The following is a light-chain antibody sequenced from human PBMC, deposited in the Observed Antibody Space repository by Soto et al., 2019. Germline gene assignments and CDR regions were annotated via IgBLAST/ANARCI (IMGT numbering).Light chain of an antibody. V-gene: IGLV2-14*01. J-gene: IGLJ1*01. CDR2: DVS. CDR3: SSYTSSSTLLYV. Sequence: QSALTQPASVSVSPGQSITISCTGTSSDVGGYNYVSWYQQHPGKAPKLTIYDVSNRPSGVSNRFSGSKSGNTASLTISGLQAEDEADYYCSSYTSSSTLLYVFGTGTKVTVL. CDR1: SSDVGGYNY.